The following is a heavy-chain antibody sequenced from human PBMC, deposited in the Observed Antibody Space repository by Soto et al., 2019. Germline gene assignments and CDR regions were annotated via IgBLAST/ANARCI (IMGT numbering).Heavy chain of an antibody. CDR1: GYTFTSYG. V-gene: IGHV1-18*01. CDR3: AGSIAAAGPYYYYYGMDV. D-gene: IGHD6-13*01. Sequence: ASVKVSCKDSGYTFTSYGISWVRQAPGQGLEWMGWISAYNGNTNYAQKLQGRVTMTTDTSTSTAYMELRSLRSDDTAVYYCAGSIAAAGPYYYYYGMDVWGQGTTVTVSS. J-gene: IGHJ6*02. CDR2: ISAYNGNT.